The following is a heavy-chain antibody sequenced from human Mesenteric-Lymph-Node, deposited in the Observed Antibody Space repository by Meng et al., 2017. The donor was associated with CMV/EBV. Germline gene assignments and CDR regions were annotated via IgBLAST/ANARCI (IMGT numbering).Heavy chain of an antibody. CDR1: GFTLTNFG. J-gene: IGHJ4*02. V-gene: IGHV1-18*01. D-gene: IGHD6-13*01. CDR2: ISAYNGDT. CDR3: ARDFAYSSSSHYFDN. Sequence: SGFTLTNFGIAWVRPPPGQGLEWMGWISAYNGDTNYAPNLQGRVTMTTDTSTGAVYMELRSLRSGDTAVYYCARDFAYSSSSHYFDNWGQGTLVTVSS.